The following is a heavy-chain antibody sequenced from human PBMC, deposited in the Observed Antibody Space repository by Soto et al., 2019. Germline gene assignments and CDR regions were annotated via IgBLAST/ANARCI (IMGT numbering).Heavy chain of an antibody. J-gene: IGHJ4*02. CDR3: ARDTFGGAYDFLH. Sequence: EVQLVESGGGLVQPGGSLRLSCAASGFTVSSFYMTWVRQAPGKGLQWVAVISSGGSTYYADSVKGRFTISRDNSKNTLYLEMYSLRAEDTAVYYCARDTFGGAYDFLHGGQGTLVTVSS. CDR1: GFTVSSFY. D-gene: IGHD3-3*01. V-gene: IGHV3-66*01. CDR2: ISSGGST.